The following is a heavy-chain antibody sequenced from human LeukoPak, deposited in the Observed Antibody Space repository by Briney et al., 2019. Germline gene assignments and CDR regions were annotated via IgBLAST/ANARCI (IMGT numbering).Heavy chain of an antibody. Sequence: KPGASVKVSCKASGYTFTGYYMHWVRQAPGQGLEWMGWINPNSGGTNYAQKFQGRVTMTRDTSISTAYMELSRLRSDDTAVYYCARFLAADILTGSPGYYYYYMDVWGKGTTVTVSS. CDR1: GYTFTGYY. V-gene: IGHV1-2*02. CDR2: INPNSGGT. D-gene: IGHD3-9*01. CDR3: ARFLAADILTGSPGYYYYYMDV. J-gene: IGHJ6*03.